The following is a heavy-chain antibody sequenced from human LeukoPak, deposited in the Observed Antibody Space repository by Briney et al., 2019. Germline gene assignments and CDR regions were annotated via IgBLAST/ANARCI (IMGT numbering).Heavy chain of an antibody. J-gene: IGHJ3*02. Sequence: SAALSHTCTVSGGSISSGDYYWSWIRQPPGKGLEWIGYIYYSGSTYYNPSLKSRVTISVDTSKNQFSLKLSSVTAADTAVYYCARYSVGGYCSGGSCFPSDAFDIWGQGTMVTVSS. CDR2: IYYSGST. D-gene: IGHD2-15*01. V-gene: IGHV4-30-4*01. CDR3: ARYSVGGYCSGGSCFPSDAFDI. CDR1: GGSISSGDYY.